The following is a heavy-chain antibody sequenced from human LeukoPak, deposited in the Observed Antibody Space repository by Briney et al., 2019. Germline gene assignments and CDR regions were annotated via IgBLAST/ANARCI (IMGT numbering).Heavy chain of an antibody. D-gene: IGHD3-22*01. Sequence: ASVKVSFKASGYTFTSNSINLGRQAPGQGLEGMGCISTNTGNPTYAQGFTGRFFFSRDTSVSTAYLEISSIQAEDTAVYYCATDLRVIVFDFWGQGTMVTVYS. CDR3: ATDLRVIVFDF. CDR1: GYTFTSNS. CDR2: ISTNTGNP. V-gene: IGHV7-4-1*02. J-gene: IGHJ3*01.